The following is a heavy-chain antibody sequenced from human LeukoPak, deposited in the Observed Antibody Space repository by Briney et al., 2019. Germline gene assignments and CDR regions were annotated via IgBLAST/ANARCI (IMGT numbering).Heavy chain of an antibody. J-gene: IGHJ4*02. D-gene: IGHD3-16*01. V-gene: IGHV3-21*01. Sequence: GGSLKLSCAASGFTFSTYEMNWVRQAPGKGLEWVSSISSSSSYIYYADSVKGRFTISRDNAKNSLYLQMNSLRAEDTAVYYCARASGEWIVALDYWGQGTLVTVSS. CDR1: GFTFSTYE. CDR3: ARASGEWIVALDY. CDR2: ISSSSSYI.